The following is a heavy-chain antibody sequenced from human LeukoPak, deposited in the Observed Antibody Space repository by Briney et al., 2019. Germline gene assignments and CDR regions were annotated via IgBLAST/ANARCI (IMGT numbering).Heavy chain of an antibody. V-gene: IGHV4-61*01. CDR2: IYYSGST. CDR3: ARDLAQADAFDI. Sequence: SETLSLTCTVSGGSVSSGNYYWSWIRQPPGKGLEYIGYIYYSGSTNYNPSLKRRVTISVDTSKNQFSLKLSSVTAVDTAVYYCARDLAQADAFDIWGQGTMVTVSS. CDR1: GGSVSSGNYY. J-gene: IGHJ3*02.